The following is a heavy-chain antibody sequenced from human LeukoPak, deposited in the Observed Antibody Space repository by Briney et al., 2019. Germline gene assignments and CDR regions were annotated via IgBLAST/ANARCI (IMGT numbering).Heavy chain of an antibody. V-gene: IGHV4-4*07. Sequence: SETLSLTCTVSGGSISSYYWSWIRQPAGKGLEWIGRIYTSGSTNYNPSLKSRVTMSVDTSKNQFSLKLSSVTAADTAVYYCARDTVGGFSGVVTDAFDIWGQGTMVTVSS. J-gene: IGHJ3*02. CDR1: GGSISSYY. D-gene: IGHD3-3*01. CDR2: IYTSGST. CDR3: ARDTVGGFSGVVTDAFDI.